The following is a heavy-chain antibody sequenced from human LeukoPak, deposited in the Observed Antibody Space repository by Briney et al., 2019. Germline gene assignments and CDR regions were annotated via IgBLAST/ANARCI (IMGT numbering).Heavy chain of an antibody. D-gene: IGHD3-9*01. CDR2: VGGRGVKT. J-gene: IGHJ5*02. Sequence: GGSLRLSCAASGFTFSNYAIHWVRQAPGKGLEWVSIVGGRGVKTYYADSVKGRFTISRDNSKNTLYLQMNSLRAEDTAVYYCAKDSSLTGYYNDGWFDPWGQGTLVTVSS. V-gene: IGHV3-23*01. CDR1: GFTFSNYA. CDR3: AKDSSLTGYYNDGWFDP.